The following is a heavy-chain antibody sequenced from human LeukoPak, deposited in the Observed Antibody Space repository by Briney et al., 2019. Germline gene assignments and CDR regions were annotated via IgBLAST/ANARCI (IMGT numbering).Heavy chain of an antibody. V-gene: IGHV4-38-2*01. J-gene: IGHJ5*02. CDR1: GYSISSGYY. D-gene: IGHD4-11*01. CDR2: IYHSGST. Sequence: PSETLSLTCAVSGYSISSGYYWGWIRQPPGKGLEWIGSIYHSGSTYYNPSLKSRDTISVDTSKNQFSLKLSSVTAADTAVYYCARLEMTTESNWFDPWGQGTLVTVSS. CDR3: ARLEMTTESNWFDP.